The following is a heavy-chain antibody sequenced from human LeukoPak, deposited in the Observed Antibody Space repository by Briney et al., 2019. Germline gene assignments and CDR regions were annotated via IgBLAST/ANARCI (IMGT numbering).Heavy chain of an antibody. Sequence: GGTLRLSCAASGFTFSSYGMSWVRQAPGKGLEWVANIKQDGSEKYYVDSVKGRFTISRDNAKNSLYLQMNSLRAEDTAVYYCARERGSSSEFDYYYYYYMDVWGKGTTVTVSS. CDR1: GFTFSSYG. CDR2: IKQDGSEK. D-gene: IGHD6-6*01. CDR3: ARERGSSSEFDYYYYYYMDV. J-gene: IGHJ6*03. V-gene: IGHV3-7*01.